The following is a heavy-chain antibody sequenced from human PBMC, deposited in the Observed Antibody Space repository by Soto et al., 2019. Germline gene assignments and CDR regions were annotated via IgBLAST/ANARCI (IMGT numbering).Heavy chain of an antibody. CDR3: ARDSGYSSSRVPNYYYGMDV. V-gene: IGHV3-33*01. CDR1: GFTFSSYG. D-gene: IGHD6-13*01. CDR2: IWYDGSNK. J-gene: IGHJ6*02. Sequence: PGGSLRLSCAASGFTFSSYGMHWVRQAPGKGLEWVAVIWYDGSNKYYADSVKGRFTISRDNSKNTLYLQMNSLRAEDTAVYYCARDSGYSSSRVPNYYYGMDVWGQGTTVTVSS.